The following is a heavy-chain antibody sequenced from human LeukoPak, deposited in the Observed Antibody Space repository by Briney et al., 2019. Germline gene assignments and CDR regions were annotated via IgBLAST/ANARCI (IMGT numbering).Heavy chain of an antibody. D-gene: IGHD3-22*01. V-gene: IGHV3-23*01. CDR2: ISGSGGST. Sequence: GGSLRLSCAASGFTFSSYAMSWVRQAPGKGLEWVSAISGSGGSTYYADSVKGRFAISRDNSKNTLYLQMNSLRAEDTAVYYCAKERYYYDSSGGRAFDYWGQGTLVTVSS. CDR3: AKERYYYDSSGGRAFDY. CDR1: GFTFSSYA. J-gene: IGHJ4*02.